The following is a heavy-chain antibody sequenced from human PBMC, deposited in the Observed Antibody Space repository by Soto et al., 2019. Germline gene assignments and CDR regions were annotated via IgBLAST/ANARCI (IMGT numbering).Heavy chain of an antibody. CDR2: IYYSGST. V-gene: IGHV4-39*01. J-gene: IGHJ4*02. CDR1: GGSISSSSYY. D-gene: IGHD3-3*01. CDR3: ASLPAYYDFWSGYDLQFDY. Sequence: QLQLQESGPGLVKPSETLSLTCTVSGGSISSSSYYWGWIRQPPGKGLEWIGSIYYSGSTYYNPSLKSRVTISVDTSKNQFSLKLSSVTAADTAVYYCASLPAYYDFWSGYDLQFDYWGQGTLVTVSS.